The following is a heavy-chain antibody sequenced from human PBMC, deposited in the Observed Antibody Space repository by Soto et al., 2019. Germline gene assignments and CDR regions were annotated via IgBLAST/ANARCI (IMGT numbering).Heavy chain of an antibody. CDR1: GGTFSSYA. CDR2: IIPISGTA. Sequence: QVQLVQSGAEVQKPGSSVKVSCKASGGTFSSYAISWVRQAPGQGLEWMGGIIPISGTANYAQKFQGRVTITAAESTSKAYMELSSLRSEDTAVYYCARSQGSSTSLEIYYYYYYGMDVWGQGTTVTVSS. V-gene: IGHV1-69*01. D-gene: IGHD2-2*01. CDR3: ARSQGSSTSLEIYYYYYYGMDV. J-gene: IGHJ6*02.